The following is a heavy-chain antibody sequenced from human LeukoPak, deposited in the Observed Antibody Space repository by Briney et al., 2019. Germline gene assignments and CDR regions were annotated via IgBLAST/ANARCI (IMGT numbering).Heavy chain of an antibody. CDR3: ARDNPVAGTLDY. D-gene: IGHD6-19*01. CDR1: GGSISSGGYY. V-gene: IGHV4-31*03. CDR2: IYYSGST. Sequence: SETLSLTCTVSGGSISSGGYYWSWIRQHPEKGLEWIGYIYYSGSTYYNPSLKSRVTISVDTSKNQFSLKLSSVTAADTAVYYCARDNPVAGTLDYWGQGTLVTVSS. J-gene: IGHJ4*02.